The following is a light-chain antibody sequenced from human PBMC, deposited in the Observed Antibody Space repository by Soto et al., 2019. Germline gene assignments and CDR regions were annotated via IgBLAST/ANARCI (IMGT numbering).Light chain of an antibody. V-gene: IGLV2-14*03. CDR1: SSDVGGYNF. Sequence: QSALTQPASVSGSPGQSITISYTGTSSDVGGYNFVSWYQQHPGKAPKLMIYDVTNRPSGVSNRFSGSKSGNTASLTISGLQAEDEADYYCTSYTTNTTRVFGGGTQLTVL. CDR2: DVT. J-gene: IGLJ3*02. CDR3: TSYTTNTTRV.